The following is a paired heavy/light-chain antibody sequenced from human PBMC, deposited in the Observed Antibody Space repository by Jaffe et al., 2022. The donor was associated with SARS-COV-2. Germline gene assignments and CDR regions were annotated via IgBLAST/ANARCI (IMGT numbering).Light chain of an antibody. CDR3: QQYHNWPPWT. CDR2: DAS. J-gene: IGKJ1*01. V-gene: IGKV3-15*01. CDR1: QSVNNK. Sequence: DIVMTQSPATLSVSPGERATLSCRASQSVNNKLAWYQQKPGQAPRLLISDASTRATGIPARFSGSGSGTEFTLTISSLQSEDFAFYYCQQYHNWPPWTFGQGTKVEIK.
Heavy chain of an antibody. V-gene: IGHV3-30*03. Sequence: QVHLVESGGGVVQPGRSLRLSCAASGFTFSFYGMHWARQAPGKGLEWVAIIPSNGGSIYYADSVKGRFTISRDDSKNAMYLQMNSLRTEDTAVYYCARDQSGRFDPWGQGTLVTVSS. J-gene: IGHJ5*02. CDR3: ARDQSGRFDP. CDR2: IPSNGGSI. CDR1: GFTFSFYG.